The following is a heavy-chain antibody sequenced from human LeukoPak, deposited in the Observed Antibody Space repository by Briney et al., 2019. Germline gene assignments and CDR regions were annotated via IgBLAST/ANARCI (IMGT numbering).Heavy chain of an antibody. J-gene: IGHJ3*02. V-gene: IGHV4-38-2*02. CDR2: IYHSVST. CDR1: GYSISSGYY. Sequence: KPSETLSLTCTVSGYSISSGYYGGWFRQPPGKGLEWIGSIYHSVSTYYTPSFNSRVTISGYTSKNQYSLRLGSVTAAATAVYYCARDLDAIDICDQGTMVTVSS. CDR3: ARDLDAIDI.